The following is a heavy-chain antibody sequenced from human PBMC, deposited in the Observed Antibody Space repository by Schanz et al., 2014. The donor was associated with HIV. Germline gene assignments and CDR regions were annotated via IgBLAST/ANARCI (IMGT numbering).Heavy chain of an antibody. CDR1: GFTFSTYG. CDR2: ISGSGAST. CDR3: ARGPMYAY. Sequence: QVQLVESGGGVVQPGRSLRLSCAASGFTFSTYGMHWVRQAPGKGLEWVSTISGSGASTFYADSVKGRFTISRDNSKNTVYLQMNSLRAGDTAMYYCARGPMYAYWGQGNLVTVSS. J-gene: IGHJ4*02. D-gene: IGHD2-8*01. V-gene: IGHV3-NL1*01.